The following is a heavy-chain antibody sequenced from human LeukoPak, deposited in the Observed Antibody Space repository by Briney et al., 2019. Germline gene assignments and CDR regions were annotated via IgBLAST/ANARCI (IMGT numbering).Heavy chain of an antibody. CDR2: ISGSGGTT. CDR3: AKEFSSSWYYYFDY. CDR1: EFTFSSYA. V-gene: IGHV3-23*01. Sequence: GGSLRLSCAASEFTFSSYAMSWVRQAPGKGLEWVSAISGSGGTTYYTDSVKGRSTISRDNSKNTLYLQINSLRAEDTAVYYCAKEFSSSWYYYFDYWGQGTLVTVSS. J-gene: IGHJ4*02. D-gene: IGHD6-13*01.